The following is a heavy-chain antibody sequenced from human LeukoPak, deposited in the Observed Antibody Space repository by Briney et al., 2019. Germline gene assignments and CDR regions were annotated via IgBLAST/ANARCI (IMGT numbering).Heavy chain of an antibody. CDR2: ISYIGRT. D-gene: IGHD4-23*01. J-gene: IGHJ4*02. V-gene: IGHV4-59*01. CDR1: GGAISSYS. Sequence: LSETLSLTCTVSGGAISSYSWCWIRQPPGKGLGWVWYISYIGRTTYNPSRKKPGIISVDTSKDQFSLKLSSVTAADTAVYYCARVVTPGGGIYYFDYWGQGTLVTVSS. CDR3: ARVVTPGGGIYYFDY.